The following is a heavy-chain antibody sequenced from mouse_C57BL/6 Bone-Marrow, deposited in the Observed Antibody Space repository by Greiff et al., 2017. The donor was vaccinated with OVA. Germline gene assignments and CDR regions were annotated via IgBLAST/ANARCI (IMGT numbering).Heavy chain of an antibody. CDR2: IWSGGST. CDR1: GFSLTSYG. J-gene: IGHJ1*03. CDR3: ARIGYYWYFDV. Sequence: SGPGLVQPSQSLSITCTVSGFSLTSYGVHWVRQSPGQGLEWLGVIWSGGSTVYNAAFISRLSISKDNSKSQVFLKMNSLQADDTAIYYCARIGYYWYFDVWGTGTTVTVSS. V-gene: IGHV2-2*01. D-gene: IGHD2-2*01.